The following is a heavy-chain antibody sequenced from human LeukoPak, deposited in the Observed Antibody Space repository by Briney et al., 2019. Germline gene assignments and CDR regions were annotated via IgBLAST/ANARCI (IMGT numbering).Heavy chain of an antibody. D-gene: IGHD4-17*01. CDR3: ARRRYGDYEFDY. CDR2: MNPNSGNT. V-gene: IGHV1-8*01. CDR1: GYTFTSYD. Sequence: ASVKVSRKASGYTFTSYDINWVRQATGQGLEWMGWMNPNSGNTGYAQKFQGRVTMTRNTSISTAYMELSSLRSEDTAVYYCARRRYGDYEFDYWGQGTLVTVSS. J-gene: IGHJ4*02.